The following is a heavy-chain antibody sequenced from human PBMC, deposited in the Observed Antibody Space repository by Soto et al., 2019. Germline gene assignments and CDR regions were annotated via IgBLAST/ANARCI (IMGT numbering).Heavy chain of an antibody. V-gene: IGHV4-39*01. CDR3: ASPKIAFYNWFDP. J-gene: IGHJ5*02. Sequence: LETLALTCTVSGGSISSYDGSWIRQPPGKGLEWIGSIYYSGSTYYNPSLKSRVTISVDTSKNQFSLKLSSVTAADTAVYYCASPKIAFYNWFDPWGQGTLVTVSS. D-gene: IGHD3-3*02. CDR2: IYYSGST. CDR1: GGSISSYD.